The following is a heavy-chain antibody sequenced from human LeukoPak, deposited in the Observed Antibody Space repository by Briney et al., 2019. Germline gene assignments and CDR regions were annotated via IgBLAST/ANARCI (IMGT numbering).Heavy chain of an antibody. CDR3: ARDAYTTTSNWLDP. J-gene: IGHJ5*02. CDR1: GFTLNKYW. Sequence: GGSLRLSCEASGFTLNKYWMHWVRQAPGKGLVWVSRITGDGSDIAYADSVKGRFTVSRDDAKNILFLQMTSLRVEDTAIYYYARDAYTTTSNWLDPWGQGNLVTVSS. CDR2: ITGDGSDI. V-gene: IGHV3-74*01. D-gene: IGHD4-17*01.